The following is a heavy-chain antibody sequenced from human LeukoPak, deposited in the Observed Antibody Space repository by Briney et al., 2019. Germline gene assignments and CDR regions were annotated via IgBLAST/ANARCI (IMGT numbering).Heavy chain of an antibody. V-gene: IGHV3-23*01. J-gene: IGHJ4*02. CDR1: GFTFSSYG. CDR3: AKHYSSSSRGYFDY. Sequence: GSLRLSCAASGFTFSSYGMSWVRQAPGKGLEWVSAISGSGGSTYYGDSVKGRYTISRDNSKNTLYLQMNSLRAEDTALYYCAKHYSSSSRGYFDYWGQGTLVTVSS. CDR2: ISGSGGST. D-gene: IGHD6-6*01.